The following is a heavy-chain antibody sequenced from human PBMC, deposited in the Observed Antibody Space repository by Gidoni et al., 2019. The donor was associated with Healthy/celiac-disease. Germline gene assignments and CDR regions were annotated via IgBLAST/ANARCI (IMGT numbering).Heavy chain of an antibody. V-gene: IGHV4-34*01. J-gene: IGHJ2*01. Sequence: QVQLQQWGAGLLKPSETLSLTCAVYGGSFSGHYWSWIRQPPGKGLEWIGEINRSGSTNYKPSLKKRVTISVDTYKNQFSLKLSSVTAAEKAVYYCARKDSVVVPAASRSWYFDLWGRGTLVTVSS. CDR1: GGSFSGHY. CDR3: ARKDSVVVPAASRSWYFDL. D-gene: IGHD2-2*01. CDR2: INRSGST.